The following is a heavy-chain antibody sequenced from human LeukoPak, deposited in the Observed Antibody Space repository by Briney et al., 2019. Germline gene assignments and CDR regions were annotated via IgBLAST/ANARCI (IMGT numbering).Heavy chain of an antibody. J-gene: IGHJ2*01. V-gene: IGHV5-51*01. D-gene: IGHD2-2*01. Sequence: GESLKISCKGSGYSFTSYWIGWVRQMPGKGLEWMGIIYPGDSDTRYSPSFQGQVTISADKSISTAYLQWSSLKASDTAMYYCASPTSSTRWNWYFDLWGRGTLVTVSS. CDR2: IYPGDSDT. CDR1: GYSFTSYW. CDR3: ASPTSSTRWNWYFDL.